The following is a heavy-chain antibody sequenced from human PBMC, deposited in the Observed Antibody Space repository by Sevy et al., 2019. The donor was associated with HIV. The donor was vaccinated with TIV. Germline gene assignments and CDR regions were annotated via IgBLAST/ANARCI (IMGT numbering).Heavy chain of an antibody. J-gene: IGHJ5*02. CDR2: IIPIFGTA. CDR1: GGTFSSYA. Sequence: ASVKVSCKASGGTFSSYAISWVRQAPGQGLEWMGGIIPIFGTANYAQKFQGRVTITADESTSTAYMELSSLRSEDTAVYYGARSYGSGSYYMFYNWFDPWGQGTLVTVSS. CDR3: ARSYGSGSYYMFYNWFDP. D-gene: IGHD3-10*01. V-gene: IGHV1-69*13.